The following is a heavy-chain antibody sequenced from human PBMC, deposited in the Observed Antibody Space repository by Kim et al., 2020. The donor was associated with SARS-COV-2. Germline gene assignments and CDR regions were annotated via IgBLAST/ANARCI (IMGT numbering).Heavy chain of an antibody. CDR2: IYYSGST. J-gene: IGHJ4*02. V-gene: IGHV4-59*01. D-gene: IGHD3-16*02. Sequence: SETLSLTCTVSGGSISSYYWSWIRQPPGKGLEWIGYIYYSGSTNYNPSLKSRVTISVDTSKNQFSLKLSSVTAADTAVYYCARSLRDYVWGSYRDWGQGTLVTVSS. CDR1: GGSISSYY. CDR3: ARSLRDYVWGSYRD.